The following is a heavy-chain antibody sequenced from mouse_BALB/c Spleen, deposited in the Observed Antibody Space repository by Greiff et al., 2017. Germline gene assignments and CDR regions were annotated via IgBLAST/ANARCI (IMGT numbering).Heavy chain of an antibody. Sequence: EVKLVESGGGLVQPVGSRKLSCAASGFTFSSFGMHWVRQAPEKGLEWVAYISSGSSTIYYADTVKGRFTISRDNPKNTLFLQMTSLRSEDTAMYYCARSLYYGSSYGSFDYWGQGTTLTVSS. CDR3: ARSLYYGSSYGSFDY. CDR1: GFTFSSFG. V-gene: IGHV5-17*02. J-gene: IGHJ2*01. CDR2: ISSGSSTI. D-gene: IGHD1-1*01.